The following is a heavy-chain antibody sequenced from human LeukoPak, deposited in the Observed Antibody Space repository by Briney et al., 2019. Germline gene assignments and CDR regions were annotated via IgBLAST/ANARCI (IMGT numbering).Heavy chain of an antibody. D-gene: IGHD5-18*01. J-gene: IGHJ4*02. CDR1: GGSMNSNSYY. CDR2: FYYTGST. V-gene: IGHV4-39*01. Sequence: SETLSLTCTVSGGSMNSNSYYWGWIRQAPGEGLEWIGSFYYTGSTYYNPSLKSRVTISADTSKNQSSLKLSSVAAADTAVYYCARGYTAGWIPYDYWGQGTLVTVSS. CDR3: ARGYTAGWIPYDY.